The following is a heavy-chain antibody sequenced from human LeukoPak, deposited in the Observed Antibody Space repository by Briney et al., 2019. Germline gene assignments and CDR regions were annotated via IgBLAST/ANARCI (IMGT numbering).Heavy chain of an antibody. D-gene: IGHD2-15*01. V-gene: IGHV1-3*03. CDR1: GYTFTSYA. Sequence: ASVKVSCKASGYTFTSYAMHWVRQAPGQKLEWMGWINAGNGNTKYSQEFQGRVTITRDTSASTAYMELSSLRSEDMAVYYCAREYCSGVSCYSNILPWFDPWGQGTLVTVSS. CDR2: INAGNGNT. J-gene: IGHJ5*02. CDR3: AREYCSGVSCYSNILPWFDP.